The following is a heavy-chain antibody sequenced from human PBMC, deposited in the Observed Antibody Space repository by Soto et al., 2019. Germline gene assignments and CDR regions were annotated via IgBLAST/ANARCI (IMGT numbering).Heavy chain of an antibody. CDR2: INHSGST. Sequence: SETLSLTCAVYGGSFSGYYWSWIRQPPGRGLEWIGEINHSGSTNYNPSLKSRVTISVDTSKNQFSLKLSSVTAADTAVYYCARVGRRYYYGMDVWGQGTTVTVSS. CDR1: GGSFSGYY. CDR3: ARVGRRYYYGMDV. V-gene: IGHV4-34*01. J-gene: IGHJ6*02.